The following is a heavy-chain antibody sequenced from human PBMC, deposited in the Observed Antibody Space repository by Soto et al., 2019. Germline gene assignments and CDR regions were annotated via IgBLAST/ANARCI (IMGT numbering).Heavy chain of an antibody. J-gene: IGHJ4*02. CDR1: GGSFTGYY. CDR3: ARGHGRFAH. CDR2: INHSGFT. V-gene: IGHV4-34*01. Sequence: SETLSLTCDVSGGSFTGYYWSLIRQPPGKGLEWIGEINHSGFTNYNPSLTGRVTISLDTSKSQFSLKLSSLTAADTAFYFCARGHGRFAHWGEGTLVTVSS.